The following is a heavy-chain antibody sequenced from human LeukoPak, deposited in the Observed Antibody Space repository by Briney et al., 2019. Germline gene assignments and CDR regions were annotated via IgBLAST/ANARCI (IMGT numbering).Heavy chain of an antibody. Sequence: GGSLRLSCAAPGFTFDDYAMHWVRQAPGKGLEWVSLISWDGGSTYYADSVKGRFTISRDNAKNSLYLQMNSLRAEDTALYYCAKDPVWIAVEDYWGQGTLVTVSS. CDR3: AKDPVWIAVEDY. J-gene: IGHJ4*02. CDR1: GFTFDDYA. V-gene: IGHV3-43D*03. CDR2: ISWDGGST. D-gene: IGHD6-19*01.